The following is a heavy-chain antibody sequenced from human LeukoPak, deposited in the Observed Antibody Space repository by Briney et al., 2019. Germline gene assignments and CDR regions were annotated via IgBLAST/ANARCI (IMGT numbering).Heavy chain of an antibody. Sequence: GGSLRLSCAASGFTFSSYWMDWVRQDPGKGLMWVSRINTDGSSTGYADSVKGRFTISRDNAKNTLYLQMNSLRAEDTAVYYCARDHPAARGDYWGQGTLVTVSS. V-gene: IGHV3-74*01. CDR3: ARDHPAARGDY. D-gene: IGHD3-10*01. CDR1: GFTFSSYW. CDR2: INTDGSST. J-gene: IGHJ4*02.